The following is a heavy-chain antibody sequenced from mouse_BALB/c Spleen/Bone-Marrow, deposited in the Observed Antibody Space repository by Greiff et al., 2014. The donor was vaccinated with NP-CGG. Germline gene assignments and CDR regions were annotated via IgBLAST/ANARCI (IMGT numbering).Heavy chain of an antibody. Sequence: LVESGPELVKPGASVRISCKASGYTFTTYYIHWVKQRPGQGLEWIGWIYPGNVNTNYNEKFKGKATLTADKSSSTAYMQLSSLTSGDSAVYFCARGGYDGAWFAYWGQGTLVTVSA. CDR2: IYPGNVNT. CDR3: ARGGYDGAWFAY. CDR1: GYTFTTYY. J-gene: IGHJ3*01. D-gene: IGHD2-14*01. V-gene: IGHV1S56*01.